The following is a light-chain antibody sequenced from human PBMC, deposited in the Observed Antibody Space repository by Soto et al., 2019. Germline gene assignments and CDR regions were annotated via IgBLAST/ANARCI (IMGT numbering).Light chain of an antibody. J-gene: IGKJ1*01. CDR1: QTITRW. CDR2: DAS. CDR3: HQHNTYSST. Sequence: SQMTQARSTLAAAVGEGLSVTCLASQTITRWMAWYQQKPGKAPKLLIYDASTLESGVPSRFSGSLSRTASNETISRPQHADLAALPIHQHNTYSSTIAQGTKVDIK. V-gene: IGKV1-5*01.